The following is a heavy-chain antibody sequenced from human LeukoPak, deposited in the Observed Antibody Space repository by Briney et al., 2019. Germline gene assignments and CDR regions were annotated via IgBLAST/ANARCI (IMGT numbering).Heavy chain of an antibody. CDR3: AKDPTHFRVWDDYDTNILSH. D-gene: IGHD4/OR15-4a*01. V-gene: IGHV4-39*02. J-gene: IGHJ4*02. CDR1: GGSISSSSYY. CDR2: IYYSGST. Sequence: SETLSLTCTVSGGSISSSSYYWGWIRQPPGKGLEWIGSIYYSGSTYYNPSLKSRVTISVDTSKNQFPLKLSSVTAADTAVYYCAKDPTHFRVWDDYDTNILSHWGQGTLVTVSS.